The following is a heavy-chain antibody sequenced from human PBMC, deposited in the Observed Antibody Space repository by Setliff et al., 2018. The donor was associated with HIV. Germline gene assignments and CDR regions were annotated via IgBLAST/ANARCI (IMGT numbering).Heavy chain of an antibody. Sequence: PGGSLRLSCAASGFRFSSYVMTWVRQAPGKGLEWVSAISGGGRTTYYADSVKGRFTISRDNSKNTVYVQMNSLRAEDTAVYYCAKDSIEASATGYYFDYWGRGTLVTVSS. CDR2: ISGGGRTT. D-gene: IGHD6-6*01. CDR3: AKDSIEASATGYYFDY. J-gene: IGHJ4*02. CDR1: GFRFSSYV. V-gene: IGHV3-23*01.